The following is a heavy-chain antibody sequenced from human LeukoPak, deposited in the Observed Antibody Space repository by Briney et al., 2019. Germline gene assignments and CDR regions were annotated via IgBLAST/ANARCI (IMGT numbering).Heavy chain of an antibody. V-gene: IGHV3-23*01. CDR1: GFTFSIYA. CDR3: AKFLDYYDSSGYSTFDY. J-gene: IGHJ4*02. Sequence: GGSLRLSCAASGFTFSIYAISWVRQAPGKGLEWVSAISGSGGSTYYADSVKGRFTISRDNSKNTLYLQMNSLRAEDTAVYYCAKFLDYYDSSGYSTFDYWGQGTLVTVSS. CDR2: ISGSGGST. D-gene: IGHD3-22*01.